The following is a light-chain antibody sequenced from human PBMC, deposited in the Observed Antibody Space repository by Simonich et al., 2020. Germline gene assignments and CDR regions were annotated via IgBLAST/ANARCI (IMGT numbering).Light chain of an antibody. CDR1: QSVLYSSNNKNY. CDR2: WAS. Sequence: DIVMTQSPDSLAVSLGERATINCKSSQSVLYSSNNKNYLAWYQQKPGQHPKLLMYWASTRESGVPYRFSGSGSGTDFTLTISSLQAEDVAVYYCQQYYSTPLTFGGGTKVEIK. J-gene: IGKJ4*01. CDR3: QQYYSTPLT. V-gene: IGKV4-1*01.